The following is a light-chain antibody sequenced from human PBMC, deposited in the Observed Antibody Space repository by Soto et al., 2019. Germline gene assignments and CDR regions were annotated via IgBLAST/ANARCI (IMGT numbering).Light chain of an antibody. Sequence: EIVMTQSPATLSVSPGERATLSCRASEALRGSLAWYQQKPGQAPSLLIYRVYTRAAGVPARFSGSGSGTEFPLTISSLQSEDCAVYYFQQYNNWPLYSFGPGTKLEI. V-gene: IGKV3-15*01. CDR1: EALRGS. CDR2: RVY. CDR3: QQYNNWPLYS. J-gene: IGKJ2*03.